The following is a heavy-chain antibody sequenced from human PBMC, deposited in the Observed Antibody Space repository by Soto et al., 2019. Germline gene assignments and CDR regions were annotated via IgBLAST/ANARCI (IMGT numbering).Heavy chain of an antibody. CDR2: IYYSGST. J-gene: IGHJ6*02. CDR1: GGSISTSSYY. Sequence: QLQLQESGPGLVKPSETLSLTCTVSGGSISTSSYYWGWIRQPPGKGLEWIGSIYYSGSTYYNPSLTCRGTRSLDTSKMQCSLNLSSVTAADTAVYYCAGDARTPRYYYGMDVWGQGTTVTVTS. V-gene: IGHV4-39*02. D-gene: IGHD2-15*01. CDR3: AGDARTPRYYYGMDV.